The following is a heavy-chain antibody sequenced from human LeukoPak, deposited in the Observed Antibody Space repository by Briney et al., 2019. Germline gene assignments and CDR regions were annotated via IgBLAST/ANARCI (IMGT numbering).Heavy chain of an antibody. Sequence: ASVKVSCKPSGYTFTNYYMHWVRQAPGHGLERMGLMNPSGDTTTYAETFQGRVTMTRDTSTSTVYMELSSLRSEDTAVYYCARGGALRYFEWFSAYWGQGTLVTVSS. CDR3: ARGGALRYFEWFSAY. V-gene: IGHV1-46*01. D-gene: IGHD3-9*01. CDR2: MNPSGDTT. J-gene: IGHJ4*02. CDR1: GYTFTNYY.